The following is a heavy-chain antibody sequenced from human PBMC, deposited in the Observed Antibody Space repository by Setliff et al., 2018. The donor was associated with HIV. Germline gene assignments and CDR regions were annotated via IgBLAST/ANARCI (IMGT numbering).Heavy chain of an antibody. V-gene: IGHV4-4*09. Sequence: PSETLSLTCTVSGGSISGYHWNWLRQTPGKGLEWIGYIYTSRGTNYNHSLRTRVIISVDTSNQFSLKLSSVTAADAAVYYCARSPSYRSSWEYYFDYWVQGILVTV. CDR2: IYTSRGT. CDR3: ARSPSYRSSWEYYFDY. J-gene: IGHJ4*02. D-gene: IGHD6-13*01. CDR1: GGSISGYH.